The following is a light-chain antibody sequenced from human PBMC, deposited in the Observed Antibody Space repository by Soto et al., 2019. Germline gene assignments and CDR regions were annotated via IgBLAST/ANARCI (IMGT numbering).Light chain of an antibody. Sequence: QSALTQPRSVSGSPGQSVTLSCTGTSSDVGDYNYVSWYQQLPGKAPKLMIYDVTKRPSGVPDRFSGSKSGNTASLTISGLQAEDEADYYCCSYAGSFHFVFGTGTKVTVL. J-gene: IGLJ1*01. CDR2: DVT. V-gene: IGLV2-11*01. CDR1: SSDVGDYNY. CDR3: CSYAGSFHFV.